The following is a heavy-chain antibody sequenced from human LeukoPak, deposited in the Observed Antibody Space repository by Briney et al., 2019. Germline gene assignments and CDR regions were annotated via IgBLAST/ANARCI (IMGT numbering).Heavy chain of an antibody. CDR2: NYPGDSDT. J-gene: IGHJ4*02. Sequence: GEALKISCNGSGYSFTSYWIGWVRQMPGKGLAWMGINYPGDSDTRYSPSFQGRVTISAAKSTTTAYLQWSSRKAADTAMYYCARFNPHSFIWGQGTLVTVSS. V-gene: IGHV5-51*01. CDR3: ARFNPHSFI. CDR1: GYSFTSYW.